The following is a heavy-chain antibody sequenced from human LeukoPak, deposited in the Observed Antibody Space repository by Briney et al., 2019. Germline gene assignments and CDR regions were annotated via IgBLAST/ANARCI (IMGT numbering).Heavy chain of an antibody. D-gene: IGHD3-22*01. CDR2: FYYGGNT. V-gene: IGHV4-39*07. CDR1: GDSIRTSGSY. Sequence: KPSETLSLTCSVSGDSIRTSGSYWGWIRQPPGKGLEWIGSFYYGGNTYYNPSLKSRVSISVDTSKNQFSLKLSSVTAADTAVYYCVRGSTTIVVVIDYWGQGTLVTVSS. CDR3: VRGSTTIVVVIDY. J-gene: IGHJ4*02.